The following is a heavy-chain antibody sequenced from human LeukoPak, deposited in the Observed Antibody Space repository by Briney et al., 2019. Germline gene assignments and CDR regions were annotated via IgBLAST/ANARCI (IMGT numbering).Heavy chain of an antibody. CDR3: VRYGVESPHRNWFDP. J-gene: IGHJ5*02. Sequence: SETLSLTCTVSGGSISSYYWSWIRQPPGKGLEWIGYIYYSGSTNYNPSLKSRVTISVDTSKNQFSLKLSSVTAADTAVYYCVRYGVESPHRNWFDPWGQGTLVTVSS. CDR2: IYYSGST. D-gene: IGHD3-10*01. CDR1: GGSISSYY. V-gene: IGHV4-59*01.